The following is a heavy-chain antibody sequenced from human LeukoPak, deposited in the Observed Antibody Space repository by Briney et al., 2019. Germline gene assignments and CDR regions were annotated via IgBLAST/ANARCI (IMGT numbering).Heavy chain of an antibody. D-gene: IGHD3-3*01. Sequence: SETLSLTCTVSGGSISSGDYYWSWIRQPPGKGLEWIGYIYYSGSTYYNPSLKSRVTISVDTSKNQFSLKLSSVTAADTAVYYCARVIRIFGVVIIAWFDPWGQGTLVTVSS. CDR3: ARVIRIFGVVIIAWFDP. CDR2: IYYSGST. V-gene: IGHV4-30-4*08. J-gene: IGHJ5*02. CDR1: GGSISSGDYY.